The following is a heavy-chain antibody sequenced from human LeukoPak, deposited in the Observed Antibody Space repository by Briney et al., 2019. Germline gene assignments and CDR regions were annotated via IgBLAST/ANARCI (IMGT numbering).Heavy chain of an antibody. D-gene: IGHD1-26*01. CDR3: ARDLWWELPQLGGNY. V-gene: IGHV3-53*01. CDR1: GFTVSSNY. CDR2: IYSGGST. Sequence: GGSLRLSCAASGFTVSSNYMSSVRQAPGKGLEWVSVIYSGGSTYYADSVKGRFTISRDNSKNTLYLQMNSLRAEDTAVYYCARDLWWELPQLGGNYWGQGTLVTVSS. J-gene: IGHJ4*02.